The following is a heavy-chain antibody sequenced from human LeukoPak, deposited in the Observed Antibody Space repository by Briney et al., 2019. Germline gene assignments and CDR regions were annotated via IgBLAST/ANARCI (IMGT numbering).Heavy chain of an antibody. D-gene: IGHD5-18*01. J-gene: IGHJ5*02. V-gene: IGHV4-4*02. CDR2: IYHSGST. Sequence: PAETLSLTCAVSGGSISSTNLWNWVRQPPGKGLEWIGEIYHSGSTNYNPSLKSRVSITINKSKNQSSLKLSSVTAADTAIYYCARDDFVDIAMVRLYHWGQGTLVTVSS. CDR1: GGSISSTNL. CDR3: ARDDFVDIAMVRLYH.